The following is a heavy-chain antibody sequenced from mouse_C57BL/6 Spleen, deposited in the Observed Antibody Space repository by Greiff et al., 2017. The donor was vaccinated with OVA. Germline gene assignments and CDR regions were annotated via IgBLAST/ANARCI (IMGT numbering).Heavy chain of an antibody. D-gene: IGHD2-4*01. V-gene: IGHV1-82*01. CDR1: GYAFSSSW. J-gene: IGHJ4*01. CDR2: IYPGDGDT. CDR3: ARDYDGDAMDC. Sequence: VQLQESGPELVKPGASVKISCKVSGYAFSSSWMNWVKQRPGKGLEWIGRIYPGDGDTKFNGKFKGKATLTADKSSSTAYMQLSSLTSEDSAVYFCARDYDGDAMDCWGQGTSVTVSS.